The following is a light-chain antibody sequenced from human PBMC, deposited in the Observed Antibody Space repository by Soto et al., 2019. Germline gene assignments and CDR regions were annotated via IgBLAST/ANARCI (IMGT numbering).Light chain of an antibody. CDR3: HQYNNWPPWT. CDR2: GAS. CDR1: QSVSSK. V-gene: IGKV3-15*01. J-gene: IGKJ1*01. Sequence: IVMTHSPATLSVSPGERAALSFRASQSVSSKLAWYQQKPGQAPRLLIYGASTRATGIPARFSGSGSGTEFTLTISSLQSEDYAVYYCHQYNNWPPWTFGQGTKVDIK.